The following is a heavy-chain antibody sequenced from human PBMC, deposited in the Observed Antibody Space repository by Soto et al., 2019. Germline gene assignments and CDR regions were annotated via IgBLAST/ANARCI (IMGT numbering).Heavy chain of an antibody. CDR3: ARDQVSQQLVPGLYYYYYGMDV. CDR1: GLNFSSHS. Sequence: PGGPMRLSCTASGLNFSSHSMNWVRKKTGKGLEWVSYISSSSSTIYYADSVKGRFTISRDNAKNSLYLQMNSLRDEDTAVYYCARDQVSQQLVPGLYYYYYGMDVWGQGTTVTVSS. D-gene: IGHD6-13*01. CDR2: ISSSSSTI. J-gene: IGHJ6*02. V-gene: IGHV3-48*02.